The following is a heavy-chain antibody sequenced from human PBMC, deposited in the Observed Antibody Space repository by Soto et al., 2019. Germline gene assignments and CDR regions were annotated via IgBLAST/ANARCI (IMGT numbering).Heavy chain of an antibody. CDR3: TRGPRPSSSGTGAY. CDR2: INEDGVTT. D-gene: IGHD1-26*01. CDR1: GFLFSIYW. V-gene: IGHV3-74*03. Sequence: PGGSLRLSCEASGFLFSIYWIHWDSQVAGKGTVWVKRINEDGVTTTNVDSVKGRFTISRDNDKNTLYLQLDSLRVDDTAMYNCTRGPRPSSSGTGAYWGPGTQVTVSS. J-gene: IGHJ4*02.